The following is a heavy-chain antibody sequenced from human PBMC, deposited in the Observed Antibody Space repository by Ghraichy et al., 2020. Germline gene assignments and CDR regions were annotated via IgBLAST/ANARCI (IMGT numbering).Heavy chain of an antibody. J-gene: IGHJ4*02. CDR2: VGNSGNT. D-gene: IGHD2-15*01. CDR1: GGSINTASYF. Sequence: SQTLSLTCTVSGGSINTASYFWTWVRQSPGMGLEWIGCVGNSGNTYYNPSLKSRVSISLDTSRNRFSLTVASVTAADTALYYCAKSGWRAEFDSWGQGTLVSVSS. V-gene: IGHV4-30-4*01. CDR3: AKSGWRAEFDS.